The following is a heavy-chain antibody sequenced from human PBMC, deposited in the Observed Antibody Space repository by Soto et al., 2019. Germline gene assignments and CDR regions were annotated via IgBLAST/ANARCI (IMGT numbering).Heavy chain of an antibody. J-gene: IGHJ5*02. Sequence: GGSLRLSCAASGFTLSSYEMNWVRQAPGKGLEWVSYISSSGSTIYYADSVKGRFTISRDNAKNSLYLQMNSLRAEDTAVYYCARGGDAVVVAATQNWFDPWGQGALVTVSS. V-gene: IGHV3-48*03. D-gene: IGHD2-15*01. CDR3: ARGGDAVVVAATQNWFDP. CDR1: GFTLSSYE. CDR2: ISSSGSTI.